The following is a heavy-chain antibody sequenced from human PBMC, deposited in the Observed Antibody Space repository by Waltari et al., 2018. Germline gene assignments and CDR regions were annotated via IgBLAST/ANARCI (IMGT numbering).Heavy chain of an antibody. J-gene: IGHJ3*02. CDR2: IYYSGRT. V-gene: IGHV4-59*11. D-gene: IGHD2-15*01. CDR3: ARSAIYSGAFDI. Sequence: QVQLQESGPGLVKPSETLSLTCTVSGGSISSHYWSWIRQPPGKGLEWIGYIYYSGRTNYNPSLKSRVTISVDTSKNQFSLKLSSVTAADTAVYYCARSAIYSGAFDIWGQGTMVTVSS. CDR1: GGSISSHY.